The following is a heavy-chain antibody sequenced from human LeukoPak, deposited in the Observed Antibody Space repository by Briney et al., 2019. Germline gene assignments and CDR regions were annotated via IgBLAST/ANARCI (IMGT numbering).Heavy chain of an antibody. CDR3: ATSRKTTAGDY. Sequence: GRSLRLSCAASGFTFDDYAMHWVRQAPGKGLEWVSGISWNSGSIGYADSVKGRFTISRDNAKNSLYLQMNSLRAEDMALYYCATSRKTTAGDYWGQGTLVTVSS. J-gene: IGHJ4*02. CDR2: ISWNSGSI. CDR1: GFTFDDYA. D-gene: IGHD1-7*01. V-gene: IGHV3-9*03.